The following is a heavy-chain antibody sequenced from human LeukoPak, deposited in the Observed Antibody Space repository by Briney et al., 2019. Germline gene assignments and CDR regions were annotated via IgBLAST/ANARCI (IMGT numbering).Heavy chain of an antibody. Sequence: SETLSLTCAVYGGSFSGYYWGWIRQPPGKGLEWIGEINHSGSTNYNPSLKSRVTISVDTSKNQFSLKLSSVTAADTAVYYCARLSLYYDSSGYYAPYYYYGMDVWGQGTTVTVSS. CDR3: ARLSLYYDSSGYYAPYYYYGMDV. CDR1: GGSFSGYY. J-gene: IGHJ6*02. D-gene: IGHD3-22*01. CDR2: INHSGST. V-gene: IGHV4-34*01.